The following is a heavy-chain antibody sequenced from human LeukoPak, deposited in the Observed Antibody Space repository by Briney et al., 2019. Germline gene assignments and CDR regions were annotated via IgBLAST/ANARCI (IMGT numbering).Heavy chain of an antibody. J-gene: IGHJ3*02. CDR2: IYHSGST. CDR3: ARAMYYYDSSGFDAFDI. CDR1: GYSISSGYY. Sequence: KPSETLSLTCTVSGYSISSGYYWGWIRQPPGKGLEWIGSIYHSGSTYYNPSLKSRVTISVDTPKNQFSLKLSSVTAADTAVYYCARAMYYYDSSGFDAFDIWGQGTMVTVSS. V-gene: IGHV4-38-2*02. D-gene: IGHD3-22*01.